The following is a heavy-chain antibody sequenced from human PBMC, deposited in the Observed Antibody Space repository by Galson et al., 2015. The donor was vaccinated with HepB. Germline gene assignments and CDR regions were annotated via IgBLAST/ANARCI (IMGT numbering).Heavy chain of an antibody. CDR3: AKSTREDYGDIYYYYYGMDV. Sequence: SLRLSCAASGFTFSSYAMSWVRQAPGKGLEWVSAISGSGGSTYYADSVKGRFTISRDNSKNTLYLQMNSLRAEDTAVYYCAKSTREDYGDIYYYYYGMDVWGQGTTVTVSS. V-gene: IGHV3-23*01. CDR2: ISGSGGST. CDR1: GFTFSSYA. D-gene: IGHD4-17*01. J-gene: IGHJ6*02.